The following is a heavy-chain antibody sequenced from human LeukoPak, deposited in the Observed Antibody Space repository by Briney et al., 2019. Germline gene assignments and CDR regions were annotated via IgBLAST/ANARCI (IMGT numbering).Heavy chain of an antibody. Sequence: SETLSLTCTVSGGSISSRSYYWGWIRQPPGKGLEWIGSNYYSGRTYYNPSLKSRVTISVDTSKNQFSLKLSSVTAADTAVYYCARHVRGSGWYFDLWGRGTLVTVSS. D-gene: IGHD6-19*01. CDR3: ARHVRGSGWYFDL. CDR2: NYYSGRT. J-gene: IGHJ2*01. V-gene: IGHV4-39*01. CDR1: GGSISSRSYY.